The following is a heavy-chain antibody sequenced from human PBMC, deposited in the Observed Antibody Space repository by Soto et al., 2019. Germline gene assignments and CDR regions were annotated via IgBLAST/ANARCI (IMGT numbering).Heavy chain of an antibody. D-gene: IGHD6-13*01. CDR2: INADNGNT. CDR1: GYTFTSYA. V-gene: IGHV1-3*01. Sequence: GASVKVSCKASGYTFTSYAMHWVRQAPGQRLEWMGWINADNGNTNYSQKFQGRVTITTDTSTSTAYMELRSLRSDDTALYYCARDRIAAGRRVDDALDMWGQGTMVTVSS. CDR3: ARDRIAAGRRVDDALDM. J-gene: IGHJ3*02.